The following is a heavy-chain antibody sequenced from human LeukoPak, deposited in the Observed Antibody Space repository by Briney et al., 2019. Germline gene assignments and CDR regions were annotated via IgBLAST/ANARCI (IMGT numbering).Heavy chain of an antibody. CDR1: GYTFTGYY. D-gene: IGHD3-3*01. CDR3: ARVSTYYDFWSGYRLGY. J-gene: IGHJ4*02. V-gene: IGHV1-2*02. CDR2: INPNSGGT. Sequence: ASVKVSCTASGYTFTGYYMHWVRQAPGQGLEWMGWINPNSGGTNYAQKFQGRVTMTRDTSISTAYMELSRLRSDDTAVYYCARVSTYYDFWSGYRLGYWGQGTLVTVSS.